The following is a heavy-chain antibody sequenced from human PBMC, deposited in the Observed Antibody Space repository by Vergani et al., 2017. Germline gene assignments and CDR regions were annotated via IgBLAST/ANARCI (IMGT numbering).Heavy chain of an antibody. CDR2: IYTSGST. CDR3: AREGFDYGDSSYKNYYYYGMDV. J-gene: IGHJ6*02. D-gene: IGHD4-17*01. Sequence: QVQLQESGPGLVKPSQTLSLTCTVSGGSISSGSYYWSWIRQPAGKGLEWIGRIYTSGSTNYNPSLKSRVTIPVDTSKNQFSLKLSSVTAADTAVYYCAREGFDYGDSSYKNYYYYGMDVWGQGTTVTVSS. CDR1: GGSISSGSYY. V-gene: IGHV4-61*02.